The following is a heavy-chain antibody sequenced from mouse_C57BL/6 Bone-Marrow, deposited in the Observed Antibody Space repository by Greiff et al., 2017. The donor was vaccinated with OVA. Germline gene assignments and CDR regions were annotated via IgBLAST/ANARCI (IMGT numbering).Heavy chain of an antibody. Sequence: VQLQQSGAELVRPGASVKLSCKASGYTFTDYYINWVKQRPGQGLEWIARIYPGSGTTYYNEKFKGKATLTAEKSSSTAYMQVSSLTSEDAAGYFGARRIYYGGAMDDWGQGTSVTVSS. CDR3: ARRIYYGGAMDD. J-gene: IGHJ4*01. CDR1: GYTFTDYY. D-gene: IGHD1-1*01. CDR2: IYPGSGTT. V-gene: IGHV1-76*01.